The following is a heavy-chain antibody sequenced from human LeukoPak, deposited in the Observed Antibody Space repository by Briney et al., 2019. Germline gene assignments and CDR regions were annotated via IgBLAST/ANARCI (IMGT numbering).Heavy chain of an antibody. CDR1: GFTFSSYG. V-gene: IGHV3-30*02. J-gene: IGHJ5*02. Sequence: GGSLRLSCAASGFTFSSYGMHWVRQAPGKGLEWVAFIRYDGSNKYYADSVKGRFTISRDISKNTLYLQMNSLRAEDTAVYYCAKNMYYDFWSGYSRIDPWGQGTLVTVSS. CDR3: AKNMYYDFWSGYSRIDP. D-gene: IGHD3-3*01. CDR2: IRYDGSNK.